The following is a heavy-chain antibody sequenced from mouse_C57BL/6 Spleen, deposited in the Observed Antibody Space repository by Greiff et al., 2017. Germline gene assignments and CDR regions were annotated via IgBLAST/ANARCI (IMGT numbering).Heavy chain of an antibody. CDR3: ARPPIATVVDYYAMGC. CDR1: GFTFSDYG. J-gene: IGHJ4*01. CDR2: ISSGSSTI. Sequence: EVKLVESGGGLVKPGGSLKLSCAASGFTFSDYGMHWVRQAPEKGLEWVAYISSGSSTIYYADTVKGRFTISRDNATNTLFLQMTSLRSEDTAMYYCARPPIATVVDYYAMGCWGQGTSVTVAS. V-gene: IGHV5-17*01. D-gene: IGHD1-1*01.